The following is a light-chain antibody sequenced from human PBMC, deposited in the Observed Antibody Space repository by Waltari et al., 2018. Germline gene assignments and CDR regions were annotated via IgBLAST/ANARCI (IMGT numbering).Light chain of an antibody. J-gene: IGLJ2*01. CDR3: AAWDDSLNGHWE. Sequence: QSVLTRPPSASGTPGQRVTISCSGSSSNIGTNLVNWYRQVPGTTPKLLIYRNDQRPSGVPDRFSGSKSGTSASLAISGLRSEDEADYFCAAWDDSLNGHWEFGGGTKLTVL. CDR1: SSNIGTNL. CDR2: RND. V-gene: IGLV1-44*01.